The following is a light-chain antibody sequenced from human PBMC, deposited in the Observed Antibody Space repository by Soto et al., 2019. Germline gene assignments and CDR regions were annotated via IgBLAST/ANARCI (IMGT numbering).Light chain of an antibody. V-gene: IGKV3-11*01. CDR1: QSVSSS. J-gene: IGKJ1*01. Sequence: EVVLTQSPVTLSLSPGERATLSCRASQSVSSSSLAWYQQKPGQAPRLLIYDASNRATGIPARFSGSGSGTDFTLTISSLEPEDFAVYYCQQRSNWPTFGQGTKVDIK. CDR2: DAS. CDR3: QQRSNWPT.